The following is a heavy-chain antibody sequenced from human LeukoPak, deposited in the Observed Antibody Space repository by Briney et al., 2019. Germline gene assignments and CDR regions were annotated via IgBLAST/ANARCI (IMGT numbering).Heavy chain of an antibody. Sequence: ASVKVSCKASGYTFTSYGISWVRQAPGQGLEWMGWMSAYNGNTNYAQKLQGRVTMTTDTSTSTAYMELRSLRSDDTAVYYCARVYSSSWYGWFDPWGQGTLVTVSS. D-gene: IGHD6-13*01. CDR2: MSAYNGNT. V-gene: IGHV1-18*01. J-gene: IGHJ5*02. CDR1: GYTFTSYG. CDR3: ARVYSSSWYGWFDP.